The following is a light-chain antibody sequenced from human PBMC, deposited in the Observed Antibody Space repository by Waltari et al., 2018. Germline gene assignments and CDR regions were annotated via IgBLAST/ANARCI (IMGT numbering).Light chain of an antibody. Sequence: DIQMTQSPSSLSASVGDRVTITCQASRDINNYLNWYQQKPGKAPKLLIYDASTLETGVPSRFSGSGSGTDFVFTISRLQPEDIATYYCQQYNSYSPNTFGQGTKLEIK. CDR1: RDINNY. J-gene: IGKJ2*01. CDR2: DAS. CDR3: QQYNSYSPNT. V-gene: IGKV1-33*01.